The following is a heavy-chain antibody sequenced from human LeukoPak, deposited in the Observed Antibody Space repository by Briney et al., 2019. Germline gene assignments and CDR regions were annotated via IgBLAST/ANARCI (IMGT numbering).Heavy chain of an antibody. Sequence: QPSETLSLTCTVSGGSISSSINSWAWIRQPPGKGLEWIATTKYGASTFYNPSLRSRVTISVDTSKNQFSLKVNSVTAADTAVYYCARGNRIVGAKGNWFDPWGQGTLVTVSS. D-gene: IGHD1-26*01. CDR2: TKYGAST. CDR1: GGSISSSINS. J-gene: IGHJ5*02. CDR3: ARGNRIVGAKGNWFDP. V-gene: IGHV4-39*01.